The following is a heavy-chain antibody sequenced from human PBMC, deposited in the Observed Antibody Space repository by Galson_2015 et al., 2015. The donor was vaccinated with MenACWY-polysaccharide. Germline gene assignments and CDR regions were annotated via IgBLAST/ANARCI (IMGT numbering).Heavy chain of an antibody. V-gene: IGHV5-51*01. D-gene: IGHD1-1*01. CDR1: GYSFTSYW. CDR3: ARHLFTRNWNPGAFGY. Sequence: QSGAEVTKPGESLKISCKGSGYSFTSYWIGWVRQMPGKGLEWMGIIYPGDSDTRYSPSFQGQVTISADKSISTAYLQWSSLKASDTAMYYCARHLFTRNWNPGAFGYWGQGTLVTVSS. CDR2: IYPGDSDT. J-gene: IGHJ4*02.